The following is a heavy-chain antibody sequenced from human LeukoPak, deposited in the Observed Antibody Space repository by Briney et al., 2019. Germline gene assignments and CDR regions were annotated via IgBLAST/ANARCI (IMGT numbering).Heavy chain of an antibody. CDR2: ISGYNGKT. Sequence: GASVKVSCKASGYTFTNYGITWVRQAPGQGLEWMAWISGYNGKTNYEQNLQGRVTMTTDTSTSTAYMELRSLRSDDTAVYYCARDYGEGRVATIPLAYWGQGTLVTVSS. CDR3: ARDYGEGRVATIPLAY. J-gene: IGHJ4*02. D-gene: IGHD5-12*01. CDR1: GYTFTNYG. V-gene: IGHV1-18*04.